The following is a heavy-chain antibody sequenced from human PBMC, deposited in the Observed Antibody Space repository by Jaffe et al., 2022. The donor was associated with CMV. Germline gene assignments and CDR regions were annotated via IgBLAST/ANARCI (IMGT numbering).Heavy chain of an antibody. D-gene: IGHD2-15*01. CDR1: GGSFSGYY. V-gene: IGHV4-34*01. CDR3: AREVVVVVAATIREYYYYYGMDV. J-gene: IGHJ6*02. Sequence: QVQLQQWGAGLLKPSETLSLTCAVYGGSFSGYYWSWIRQPPGKGLEWIGEINHSGSTNYNPSLKSRVTISVDTSKNQFSLKLSSVTAADTAVYYCAREVVVVVAATIREYYYYYGMDVWGQGTTVTVSS. CDR2: INHSGST.